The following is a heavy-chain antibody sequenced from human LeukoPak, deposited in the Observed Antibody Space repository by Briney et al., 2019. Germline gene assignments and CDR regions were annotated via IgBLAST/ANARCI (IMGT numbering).Heavy chain of an antibody. CDR1: GYTFTAYS. J-gene: IGHJ2*01. CDR3: ARDVGDSRSYWFFNL. D-gene: IGHD4-17*01. Sequence: ASVKVSCKASGYTFTAYSLHWVRQAPGQGLEWMGLVNPNGGGTIYAQKFQGRVTMTRDTSVTTVYMELGSLRSDDTAVYYCARDVGDSRSYWFFNLWGRGTLVTVSS. V-gene: IGHV1-2*02. CDR2: VNPNGGGT.